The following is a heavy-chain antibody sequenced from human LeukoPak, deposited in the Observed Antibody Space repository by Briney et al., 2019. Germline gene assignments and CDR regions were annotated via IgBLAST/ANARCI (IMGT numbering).Heavy chain of an antibody. J-gene: IGHJ6*02. D-gene: IGHD6-19*01. V-gene: IGHV3-30-3*01. CDR2: ISYDGSNK. Sequence: GRSLRLSCAASGFTFSSYAMHWVRQAPGKGLEWVAVISYDGSNKYYADSVKGRFTITRDNSKNTLYLQMNSLRAEDTAVYYCARSYSSGWYGYYYYGMDVWGQGTTVTVSS. CDR3: ARSYSSGWYGYYYYGMDV. CDR1: GFTFSSYA.